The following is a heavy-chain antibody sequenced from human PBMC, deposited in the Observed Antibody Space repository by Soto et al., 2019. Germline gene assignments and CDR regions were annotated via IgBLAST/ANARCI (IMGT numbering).Heavy chain of an antibody. Sequence: PWGSLMLSCASSGFAFNNYAMNLVRQAPGKGLEWVSHISGSGGSTDCAESVKCRFSISKDSVNNTLYLHMSSLRAEDTALYFCAKEGPYINSWSSAGYLQHWGLGTQVTVSS. D-gene: IGHD2-2*02. CDR3: AKEGPYINSWSSAGYLQH. J-gene: IGHJ1*01. CDR1: GFAFNNYA. V-gene: IGHV3-23*01. CDR2: ISGSGGST.